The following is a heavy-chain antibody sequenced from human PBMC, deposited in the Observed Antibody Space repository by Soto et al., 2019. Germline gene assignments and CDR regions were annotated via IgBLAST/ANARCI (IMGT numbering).Heavy chain of an antibody. Sequence: PSEILSLTYTVSGGSISSYYWSWIRQPPGKGLEWIGYIYFTGSTNYNPSLKSRVTISVDTSKIQFSLKLSSVTTADTAVYYCAREGSRGAAAGTFDPWGQGTLVTVSS. CDR2: IYFTGST. CDR1: GGSISSYY. D-gene: IGHD6-13*01. CDR3: AREGSRGAAAGTFDP. J-gene: IGHJ5*02. V-gene: IGHV4-59*01.